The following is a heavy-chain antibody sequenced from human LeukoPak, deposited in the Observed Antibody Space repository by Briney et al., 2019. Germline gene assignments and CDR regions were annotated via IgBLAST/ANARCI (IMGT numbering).Heavy chain of an antibody. Sequence: PGGSLRLSCAASGFTFSSYGMHWVRQAPGKGLEWVAVIWYDGSNKYYADSVKGRFTISRDNSKNTLYLQMNSLRAEDTAVYYCARDQNTEQLANWGQGTLVTVSS. CDR3: ARDQNTEQLAN. J-gene: IGHJ4*02. D-gene: IGHD6-6*01. CDR1: GFTFSSYG. CDR2: IWYDGSNK. V-gene: IGHV3-33*01.